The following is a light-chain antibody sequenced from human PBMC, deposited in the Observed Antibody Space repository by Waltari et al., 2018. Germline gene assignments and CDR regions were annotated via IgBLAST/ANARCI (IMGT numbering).Light chain of an antibody. J-gene: IGKJ5*01. CDR3: QQRSNWPPKIT. V-gene: IGKV3-11*01. Sequence: IVLTQSPATLSLSPGERATLSCRASQSVSSYLAWYQQKPGQAPRLLIYDASNRATGIPARFSGSGSGTDVTLTISSLEPEDFAVYYCQQRSNWPPKITFGQGTRLEIK. CDR1: QSVSSY. CDR2: DAS.